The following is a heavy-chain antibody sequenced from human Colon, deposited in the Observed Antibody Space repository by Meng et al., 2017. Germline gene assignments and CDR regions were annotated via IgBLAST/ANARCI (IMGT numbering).Heavy chain of an antibody. CDR1: GGSISTSGYY. Sequence: HPQPQEFGPGLVKPLQTPSLTCAVSGGSISTSGYYWGWIRQPPGKGLEGIGSIGHSGITYYTPSLKSRVTVSIDTSKSQFSLKLTSVTAADTAVYYCVRSSGWVRTGFDPWGQGTLVTVSS. V-gene: IGHV4-39*01. CDR3: VRSSGWVRTGFDP. CDR2: IGHSGIT. D-gene: IGHD6-19*01. J-gene: IGHJ5*02.